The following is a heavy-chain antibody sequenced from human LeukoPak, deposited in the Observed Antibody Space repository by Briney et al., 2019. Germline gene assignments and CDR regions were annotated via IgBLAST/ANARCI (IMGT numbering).Heavy chain of an antibody. D-gene: IGHD5-18*01. V-gene: IGHV4-59*08. CDR3: EGQGRRGYSYGLDY. CDR2: FYYSGST. CDR1: GASISIYY. J-gene: IGHJ4*02. Sequence: SADPQSLTCTLSGASISIYYWSWTRQPPGKGLEWLRYFYYSGSTNYNPPLKRRVTISVDTYKNQFSLKLSSETAADAAVYCCEGQGRRGYSYGLDYWGKGPLVTVS.